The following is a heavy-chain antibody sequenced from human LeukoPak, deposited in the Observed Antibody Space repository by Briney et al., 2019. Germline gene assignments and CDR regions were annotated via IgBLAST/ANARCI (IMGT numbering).Heavy chain of an antibody. D-gene: IGHD3-10*01. CDR3: ARDRGKGSGSNWFDP. V-gene: IGHV4-59*12. CDR1: GGSISSYY. J-gene: IGHJ5*02. CDR2: IYYSGTT. Sequence: PSETLSLTCTVSGGSISSYYWNWIRRPPGKGLEWIGYIYYSGTTNYNPSLKSRVTISVDTSKNRFSLKLSSVTAADTAVYYCARDRGKGSGSNWFDPWGQGTLVTVSS.